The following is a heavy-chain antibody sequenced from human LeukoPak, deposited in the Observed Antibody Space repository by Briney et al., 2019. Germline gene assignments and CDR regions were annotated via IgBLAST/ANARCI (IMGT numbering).Heavy chain of an antibody. D-gene: IGHD5-18*01. V-gene: IGHV1-69*05. CDR1: GGTFSSYA. CDR2: IIPIFGTA. Sequence: GASVKVSCKASGGTFSSYAISWVRQAPGQGLEWMGGIIPIFGTANYAQKFQGRATITTDESTSTAYMELSSLRSEDTAVYYCARGRGYSYGYEDYYYMDVWGKGTTVTVSS. CDR3: ARGRGYSYGYEDYYYMDV. J-gene: IGHJ6*03.